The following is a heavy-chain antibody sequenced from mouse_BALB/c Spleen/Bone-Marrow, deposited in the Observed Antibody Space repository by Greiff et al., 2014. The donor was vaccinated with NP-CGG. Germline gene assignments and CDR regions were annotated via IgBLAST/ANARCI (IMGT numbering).Heavy chain of an antibody. CDR2: IDPANGNT. V-gene: IGHV14-3*02. J-gene: IGHJ1*01. CDR1: GFNIRDTY. D-gene: IGHD1-1*01. CDR3: ASYYYGRYFDV. Sequence: VTLKESGAELVKPGASVKLSCTASGFNIRDTYMHWVKQRPEQGLEWIGRIDPANGNTKYDPKFQGKATITADTSSNTAYLQLSSLTSEDTAVYYCASYYYGRYFDVWGAGTTVTVSS.